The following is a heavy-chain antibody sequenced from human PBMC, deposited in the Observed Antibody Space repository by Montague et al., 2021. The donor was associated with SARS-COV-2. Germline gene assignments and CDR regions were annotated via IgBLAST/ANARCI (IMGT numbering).Heavy chain of an antibody. D-gene: IGHD2-2*01. CDR2: IYASGNT. CDR3: ASQEGVVVPAAQEDYYYYGLDV. CDR1: GESFSGYF. V-gene: IGHV4-4*07. J-gene: IGHJ6*02. Sequence: SETLSLTCAVRGESFSGYFWTRIRQPAGKGLEWIGRIYASGNTNYNPSLKSRVAMSVDTSKNKFSLNLSSVTAADTAVYYCASQEGVVVPAAQEDYYYYGLDVWGQGTTVTVSS.